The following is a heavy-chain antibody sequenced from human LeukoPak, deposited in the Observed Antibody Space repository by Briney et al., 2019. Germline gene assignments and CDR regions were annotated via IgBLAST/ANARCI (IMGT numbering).Heavy chain of an antibody. CDR1: GFSLSGYW. V-gene: IGHV3-7*01. CDR3: ARGTIAAAEDY. D-gene: IGHD6-13*01. J-gene: IGHJ4*02. Sequence: GGSLRLSCAASGFSLSGYWMSWVRQAPGKGLEWVARLHANGDEKNFVGSVQGRFTVSRDNAKNSLYLQMNSLRAEDTAVYYCARGTIAAAEDYWGQGTLVTVSS. CDR2: LHANGDEK.